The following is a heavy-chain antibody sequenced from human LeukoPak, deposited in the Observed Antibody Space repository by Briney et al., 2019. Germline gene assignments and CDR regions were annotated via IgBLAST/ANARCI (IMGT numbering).Heavy chain of an antibody. D-gene: IGHD4-23*01. J-gene: IGHJ4*02. CDR1: GYTFTSYA. Sequence: ASVKVSCKASGYTFTSYAMHWVRQAPGQRLEWMGWINAGNGNTKYSQKFQGRVTITRDTSASTAYMELSSLRSEGTAVYYCARVVFRGGASTRGEGGKRPYYFDYWGQGTLVTVSS. CDR3: ARVVFRGGASTRGEGGKRPYYFDY. V-gene: IGHV1-3*01. CDR2: INAGNGNT.